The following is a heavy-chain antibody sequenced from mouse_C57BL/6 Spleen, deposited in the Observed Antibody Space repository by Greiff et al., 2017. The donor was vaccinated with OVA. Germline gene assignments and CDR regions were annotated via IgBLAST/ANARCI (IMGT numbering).Heavy chain of an antibody. CDR2: IDPSDSYT. CDR3: ARYYYGSSYGAMDY. CDR1: GYTFTSYW. V-gene: IGHV1-50*01. D-gene: IGHD1-1*01. J-gene: IGHJ4*01. Sequence: VKLQQPGAELVKPGASVKLSCKASGYTFTSYWMQWVKQRPGQGLEWIGEIDPSDSYTNYNQKFKGKATLTVDTSSSTAYMQLSSLTSEDSAVYYCARYYYGSSYGAMDYWGQGTSVTVSS.